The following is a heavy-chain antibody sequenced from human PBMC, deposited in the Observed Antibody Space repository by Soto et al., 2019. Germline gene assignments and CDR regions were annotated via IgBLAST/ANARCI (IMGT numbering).Heavy chain of an antibody. CDR3: ARSEATALDY. V-gene: IGHV4-4*02. J-gene: IGHJ4*02. Sequence: QVQLQESGPGLLKPSGTLSLTCTVSGDSMSSSNWWNWVRQPPGKGLEWIGEAHHSGRTNYNPSLKSRVTISVDRSKNHFSLTLRSVTAADTAVYYCARSEATALDYWGQGTLVTVSS. CDR2: AHHSGRT. CDR1: GDSMSSSNW.